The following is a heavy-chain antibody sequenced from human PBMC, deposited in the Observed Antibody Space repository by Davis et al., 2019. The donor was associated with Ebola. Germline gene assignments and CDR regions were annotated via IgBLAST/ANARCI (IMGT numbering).Heavy chain of an antibody. CDR2: ISYDGSNK. V-gene: IGHV3-30*18. J-gene: IGHJ4*02. CDR1: GFTFSSYG. Sequence: GGSLRLSCAASGFTFSSYGMHWVRQAPGKGLEWVAVISYDGSNKYYADSLKGRFTISRDYSKNTLSLQMNSLRAEDTALYYCAKADPQQYFDYWGQGTLVTVSS. CDR3: AKADPQQYFDY.